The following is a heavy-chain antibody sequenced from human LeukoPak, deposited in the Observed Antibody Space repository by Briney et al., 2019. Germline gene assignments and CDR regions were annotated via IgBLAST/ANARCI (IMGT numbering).Heavy chain of an antibody. D-gene: IGHD6-13*01. J-gene: IGHJ6*03. Sequence: ASVKVSCKASGYTFTSYDTNWVRQATGQGLEWMGWMNPNSGNTGYAQTLQGRVTITRNTSISTAYIELSRLRSADTPVYYSARRHGSLIYYYYYMDVWGKGTTVTVSS. CDR2: MNPNSGNT. CDR1: GYTFTSYD. CDR3: ARRHGSLIYYYYYMDV. V-gene: IGHV1-8*01.